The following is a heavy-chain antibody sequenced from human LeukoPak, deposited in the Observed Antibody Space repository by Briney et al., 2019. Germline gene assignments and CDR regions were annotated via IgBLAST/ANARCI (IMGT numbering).Heavy chain of an antibody. CDR2: INPNSGGT. V-gene: IGHV1-2*02. J-gene: IGHJ4*02. CDR1: GYTFTGYY. Sequence: ASVKVSCKASGYTFTGYYMHWVRQDPGQGLEWMGWINPNSGGTNYAQKFQGRVTMTRDTSISTAYMELSRLRSDDTAVYYCARDPYSSGWFVDYWGQGTLVTVSS. D-gene: IGHD6-19*01. CDR3: ARDPYSSGWFVDY.